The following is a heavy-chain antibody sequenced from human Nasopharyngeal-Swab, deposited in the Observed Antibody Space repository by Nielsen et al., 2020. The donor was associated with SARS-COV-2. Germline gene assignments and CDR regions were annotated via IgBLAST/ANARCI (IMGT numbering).Heavy chain of an antibody. CDR3: ARGFDY. J-gene: IGHJ4*01. CDR1: GASISSYY. V-gene: IGHV4-59*08. Sequence: GPLRLSCTVSGASISSYYWSWIRQPPGKGLEWVAYSHYSGSTNYNPSLKRRVTMSVDTSKRQFSLMLTSVTAADTAVYYCARGFDYWGQGTLVTVSS. CDR2: SHYSGST.